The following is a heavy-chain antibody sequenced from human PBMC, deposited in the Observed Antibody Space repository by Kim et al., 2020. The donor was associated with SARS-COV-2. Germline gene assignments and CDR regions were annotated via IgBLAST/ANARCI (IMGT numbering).Heavy chain of an antibody. Sequence: GGTNYAQKFQGRVTMTRDTSISTAYMELSRLRSDDTAVYYCANIAARPNYWGQGTLVTVSS. CDR3: ANIAARPNY. V-gene: IGHV1-2*02. J-gene: IGHJ4*02. D-gene: IGHD6-6*01. CDR2: GGT.